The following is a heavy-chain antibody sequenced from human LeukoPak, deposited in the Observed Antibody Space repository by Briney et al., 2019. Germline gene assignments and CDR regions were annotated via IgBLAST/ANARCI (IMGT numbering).Heavy chain of an antibody. CDR1: GGSISSGGYS. D-gene: IGHD3-3*01. CDR3: ARVPVGLLEWPIFDY. J-gene: IGHJ4*02. CDR2: IYHSGST. V-gene: IGHV4-30-2*01. Sequence: PSQTLSLTCAVSGGSISSGGYSWSWIRQPPGKGLEWIGYIYHSGSTNYNPSLKSRVTISVDTSKNQFSLKLSSVTAADTAVYYCARVPVGLLEWPIFDYWGQGTLVIVSS.